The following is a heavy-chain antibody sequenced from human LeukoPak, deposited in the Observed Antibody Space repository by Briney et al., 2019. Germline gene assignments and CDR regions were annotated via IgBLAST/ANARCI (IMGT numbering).Heavy chain of an antibody. Sequence: GGSLRLSCTASGFTFSVFSMHWVRQAPGKGLEWLSYISTSSRSTYHADSVKGRFTISRDNAKNTLFLDMHSLRPGDSAVYYCARSAVRGVACDYWGQGTLLTVSS. CDR2: ISTSSRST. D-gene: IGHD3-10*01. CDR3: ARSAVRGVACDY. J-gene: IGHJ4*02. CDR1: GFTFSVFS. V-gene: IGHV3-48*01.